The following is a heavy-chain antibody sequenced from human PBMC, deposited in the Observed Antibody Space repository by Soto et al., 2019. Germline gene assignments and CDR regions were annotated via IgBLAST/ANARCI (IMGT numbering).Heavy chain of an antibody. D-gene: IGHD2-15*01. CDR2: ISGSGGTT. CDR3: AKWGDCSGGSCYGDY. Sequence: VPLLESGGGLVQPRGSLRLSCAASGFTFGYYGMNWVRQIPGKGLEWVSGISGSGGTTYYADSVRDRFTISRDNAKSTVYLEMNSLRAEDTAVYYCAKWGDCSGGSCYGDYWGQGTLVTVSS. J-gene: IGHJ4*02. V-gene: IGHV3-23*01. CDR1: GFTFGYYG.